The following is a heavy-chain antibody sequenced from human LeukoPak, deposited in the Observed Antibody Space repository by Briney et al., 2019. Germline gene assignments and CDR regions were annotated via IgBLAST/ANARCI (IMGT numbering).Heavy chain of an antibody. J-gene: IGHJ6*02. CDR1: GFTFSAYA. Sequence: GGSLRLSCEASGFTFSAYAMTWVRQAPGKGLEWVSSIGSDGKTHYSESVKGRFAISRDNSKSMLFLQLNSLRAEDTALFYFARDLNYYLAMEVWAKGPRSPSP. V-gene: IGHV3-23*01. CDR3: ARDLNYYLAMEV. CDR2: IGSDGKT.